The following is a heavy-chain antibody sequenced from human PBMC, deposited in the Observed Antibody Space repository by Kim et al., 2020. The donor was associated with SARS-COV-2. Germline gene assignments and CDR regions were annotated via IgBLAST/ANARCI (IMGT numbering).Heavy chain of an antibody. CDR1: GYTFTSYY. Sequence: ASVKVSCKASGYTFTSYYMHWVRQAPGQGLEWMGIINPSGGSTSYAQKFQGRVTMTRDTSTSTVYMELSSLRSEDTAVYYCARVEAYYYGSGHQRGADAFDIWGQGTMVTVSS. CDR2: INPSGGST. D-gene: IGHD3-10*01. J-gene: IGHJ3*02. V-gene: IGHV1-46*01. CDR3: ARVEAYYYGSGHQRGADAFDI.